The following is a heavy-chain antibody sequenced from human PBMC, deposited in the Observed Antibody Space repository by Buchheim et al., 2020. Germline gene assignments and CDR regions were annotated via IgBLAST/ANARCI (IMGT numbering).Heavy chain of an antibody. J-gene: IGHJ6*02. CDR2: ISSSGSTI. V-gene: IGHV3-48*03. D-gene: IGHD6-6*01. CDR1: GLTFSSYE. Sequence: EVQLVESGGGLVQPGGSLRLSCAASGLTFSSYEMNWVRQAPGKGLEWVSYISSSGSTIYYADSVKGRFTISRDNAKNSLSLQMNSLRAEDTAVYYCARESIVGYSSSAEYYYYYYGMDVWGQGTT. CDR3: ARESIVGYSSSAEYYYYYYGMDV.